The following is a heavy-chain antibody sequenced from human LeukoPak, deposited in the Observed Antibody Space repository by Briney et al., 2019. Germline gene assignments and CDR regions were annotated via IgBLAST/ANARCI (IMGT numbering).Heavy chain of an antibody. CDR2: INPNSGGT. J-gene: IGHJ4*02. CDR1: GYTFTGYY. Sequence: ASVKVSCKASGYTFTGYYMPWVRQAPGQGLEWMGWINPNSGGTNYAQEFQGRVTMTRDTSISTAYMELSRLRSDDTAVYYCARGYDYVGYWGQGTLVTVSS. D-gene: IGHD5-12*01. CDR3: ARGYDYVGY. V-gene: IGHV1-2*02.